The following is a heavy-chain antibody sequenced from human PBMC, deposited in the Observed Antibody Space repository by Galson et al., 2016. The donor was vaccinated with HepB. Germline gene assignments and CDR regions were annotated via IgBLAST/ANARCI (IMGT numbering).Heavy chain of an antibody. D-gene: IGHD4-23*01. CDR1: GGSISGYY. CDR2: IYSSVST. J-gene: IGHJ4*02. CDR3: ARVVYAGYSILGYYFDS. Sequence: SETLSLTCTVSGGSISGYYWSWIRQPPGKGLEWIAYIYSSVSTNYNPSLKSRVTISIDASKNQFSLKQNSVTAADTAVYFCARVVYAGYSILGYYFDSWGQGTLVTVSS. V-gene: IGHV4-4*08.